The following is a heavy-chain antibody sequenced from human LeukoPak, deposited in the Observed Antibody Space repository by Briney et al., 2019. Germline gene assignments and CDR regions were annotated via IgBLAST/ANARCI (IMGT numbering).Heavy chain of an antibody. D-gene: IGHD5-18*01. J-gene: IGHJ5*02. CDR2: IYSGGST. V-gene: IGHV3-66*01. Sequence: PGGSLRLSCAAAGFTVISNYMSWVRQAPGKGLEWVSVIYSGGSTFYAGSVKSRFTISRDKSKNTLYLQMNSLRAEDTAMYYCAILHSYGHAWGQGTLVTVSS. CDR3: AILHSYGHA. CDR1: GFTVISNY.